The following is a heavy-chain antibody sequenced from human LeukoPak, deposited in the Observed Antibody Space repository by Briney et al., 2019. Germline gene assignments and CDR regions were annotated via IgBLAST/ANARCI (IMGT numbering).Heavy chain of an antibody. V-gene: IGHV3-23*01. CDR2: ISNSGATT. Sequence: PGGSLRLSCAGSGLILRTYAMGWVRQAPRKGLEWVSVISNSGATTYYSDSVKGRFTISRDNSKNTLYLQMNSLRAEDTAVYYCAKDRIVYYYDSSGYQGWGQGTLVTVSS. D-gene: IGHD3-22*01. CDR1: GLILRTYA. J-gene: IGHJ4*02. CDR3: AKDRIVYYYDSSGYQG.